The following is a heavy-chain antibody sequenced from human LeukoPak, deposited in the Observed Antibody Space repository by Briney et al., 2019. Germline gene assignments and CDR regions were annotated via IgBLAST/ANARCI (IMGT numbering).Heavy chain of an antibody. J-gene: IGHJ4*02. Sequence: GGSLRLSCTASGFTFGDYAMSWVRQAPGKGLEWVGFIRSKAYGGTTEYAASVKGRFTISRDDSKSIAYLQMNSLKTEDTAVYYCTRLHIVAVTAILFFDYWGQGTLVTVSS. D-gene: IGHD2-21*02. V-gene: IGHV3-49*04. CDR2: IRSKAYGGTT. CDR1: GFTFGDYA. CDR3: TRLHIVAVTAILFFDY.